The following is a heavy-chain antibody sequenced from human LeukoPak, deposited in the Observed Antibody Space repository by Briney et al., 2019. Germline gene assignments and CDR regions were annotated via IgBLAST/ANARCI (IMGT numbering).Heavy chain of an antibody. CDR2: ISWDGGST. J-gene: IGHJ4*02. Sequence: PGGSLRLSCAASGFTFDDYAMHWVRQAPGKGLEWVSLISWDGGSTYYADSVKGRFTISRDNAKNSLYLQMNSLRAGDTALYYCAKDVVSSRWTNFDYWGQGTLVTVSS. D-gene: IGHD6-13*01. V-gene: IGHV3-43D*03. CDR1: GFTFDDYA. CDR3: AKDVVSSRWTNFDY.